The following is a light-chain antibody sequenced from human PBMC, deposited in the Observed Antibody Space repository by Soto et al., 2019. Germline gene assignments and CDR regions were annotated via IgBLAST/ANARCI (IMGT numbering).Light chain of an antibody. CDR1: QSLLHSNGYNY. J-gene: IGKJ2*01. CDR3: MQALPPMYT. Sequence: DIVMTQSPLSLPVTPGEPASISCRSSQSLLHSNGYNYLDWYLQTPGQSTQLLIYLGSNRASGGPDRFSGSGSGTDFTLKISRVEAEDVGVYYCMQALPPMYTFGQGTKLEIK. CDR2: LGS. V-gene: IGKV2-28*01.